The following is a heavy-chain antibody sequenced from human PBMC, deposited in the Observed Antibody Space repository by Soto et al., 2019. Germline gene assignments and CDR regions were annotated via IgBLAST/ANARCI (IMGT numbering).Heavy chain of an antibody. CDR1: GYTFTNYA. V-gene: IGHV1-3*01. D-gene: IGHD3-10*01. J-gene: IGHJ5*02. CDR3: GRGXXLNWFDP. CDR2: INAGNGNT. Sequence: QVQLVQSGAEVKKPGASVKVSCKASGYTFTNYAMHWVRXXPGXRLEWMGWINAGNGNTKYSQKFQGRVTITRDTXXSXAXMXXXXXXXXXXAVYYCGRGXXLNWFDPWGQGTLVTVSS.